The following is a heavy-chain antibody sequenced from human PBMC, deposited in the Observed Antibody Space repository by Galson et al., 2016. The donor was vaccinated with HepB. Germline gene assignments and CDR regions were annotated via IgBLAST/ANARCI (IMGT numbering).Heavy chain of an antibody. CDR3: VYCSSTSCYDS. CDR1: GFTFSSYG. Sequence: SLRLSCAASGFTFSSYGMHWVRQAPGKGLEWVAVISYDGGNKYYADSVKGRFTISRDNSKNTLYLQMNSLRAEDTAVYYCVYCSSTSCYDSWGQGTLVTVSS. J-gene: IGHJ4*02. D-gene: IGHD2-2*01. CDR2: ISYDGGNK. V-gene: IGHV3-30*03.